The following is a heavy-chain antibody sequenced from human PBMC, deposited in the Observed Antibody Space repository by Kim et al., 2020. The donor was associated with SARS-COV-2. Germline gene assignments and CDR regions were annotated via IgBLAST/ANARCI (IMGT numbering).Heavy chain of an antibody. D-gene: IGHD3-22*01. CDR1: GFSLSNDY. V-gene: IGHV3-11*04. CDR2: ISNSETTI. J-gene: IGHJ4*02. CDR3: ARDQGHYYYNGGLFYFDN. Sequence: GGSLRLSCAASGFSLSNDYMSWIRQAPGKGLEWISYISNSETTIYYAASVKGRFTISRDNAKNALYLQMNSLRAEDTAVYYCARDQGHYYYNGGLFYFDNWGQGTLVTVSS.